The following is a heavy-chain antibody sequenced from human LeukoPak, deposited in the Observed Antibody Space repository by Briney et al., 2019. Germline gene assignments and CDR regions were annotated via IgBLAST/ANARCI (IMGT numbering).Heavy chain of an antibody. CDR2: ISYDGSNK. CDR3: ARPTTTVSPY. V-gene: IGHV3-30-3*01. D-gene: IGHD4-17*01. Sequence: GRSLRLSCEASGFNFSSYAMHWVRQAPGKGLEWVAVISYDGSNKYYADSVKGRFTISRDNSKNTLYLQMNSLRGEDMAVYYCARPTTTVSPYWGQGTLVTVSS. CDR1: GFNFSSYA. J-gene: IGHJ4*02.